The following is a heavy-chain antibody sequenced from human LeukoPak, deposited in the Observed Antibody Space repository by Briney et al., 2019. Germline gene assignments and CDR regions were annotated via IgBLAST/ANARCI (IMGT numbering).Heavy chain of an antibody. CDR3: ASLGSGWSSAFDY. Sequence: ASVKVSCKASGYTFTGYYMHWVRRAPGQGLEWMGWINPNSGGTNYAQKFQGRVTMTRDTSTSTAYMELSRLRSDDTAVYYCASLGSGWSSAFDYWGQGTLVTVSS. CDR2: INPNSGGT. D-gene: IGHD6-19*01. V-gene: IGHV1-2*02. CDR1: GYTFTGYY. J-gene: IGHJ4*02.